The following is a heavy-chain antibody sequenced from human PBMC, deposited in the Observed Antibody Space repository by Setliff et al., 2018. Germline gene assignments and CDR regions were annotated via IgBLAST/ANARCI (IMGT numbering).Heavy chain of an antibody. CDR2: ISPHNGNT. Sequence: ASVKVSCRASGYTFTDFGVSWVRQAPGQGLEWVGWISPHNGNTYYAPKFQGTVLMTADTSTTTAYLELRSLRSDDTAVYYCSRLVRFCTRIVCQRLSGDDYWGQGTLVTVSS. CDR3: SRLVRFCTRIVCQRLSGDDY. CDR1: GYTFTDFG. D-gene: IGHD3-10*01. J-gene: IGHJ4*02. V-gene: IGHV1-18*01.